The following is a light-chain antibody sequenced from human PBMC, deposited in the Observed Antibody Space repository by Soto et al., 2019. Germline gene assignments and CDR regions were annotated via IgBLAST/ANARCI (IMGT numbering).Light chain of an antibody. J-gene: IGLJ2*01. CDR3: SSYTSSSLVV. CDR2: DVS. CDR1: SSDVGGYNY. V-gene: IGLV2-14*01. Sequence: QSALTQPASVSGSPGQSITISCTGTSSDVGGYNYVSWYQQHPRKAPKLMIYDVSTRPSGVSNRFSGYKSGNTASLTSSGLPADDEADYCCSSYTSSSLVVFGGGTKLTVL.